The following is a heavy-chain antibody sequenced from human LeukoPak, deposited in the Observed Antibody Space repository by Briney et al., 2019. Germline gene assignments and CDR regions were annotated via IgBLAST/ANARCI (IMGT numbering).Heavy chain of an antibody. CDR1: GFTVSHAW. Sequence: GGSLRLSCAASGFTVSHAWMNWVRQAPGKGLEWVSSISGSVGSTYYADSVRGRFTISRDNSKNTLYLQMNSLRADDTAVYYCAKDRLDYDFWSGYWHYWGQGTLVTVSS. CDR3: AKDRLDYDFWSGYWHY. V-gene: IGHV3-23*01. D-gene: IGHD3-3*01. J-gene: IGHJ4*02. CDR2: ISGSVGST.